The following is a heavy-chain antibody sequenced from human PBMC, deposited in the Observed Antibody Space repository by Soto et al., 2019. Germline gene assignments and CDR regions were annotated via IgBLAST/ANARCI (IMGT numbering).Heavy chain of an antibody. CDR1: GGSISSGGYY. V-gene: IGHV4-31*03. CDR3: ARAKRDYYDSSGYSLDY. D-gene: IGHD3-22*01. J-gene: IGHJ4*02. Sequence: QVQLQESGPGLVKPSQTLSLTCTVSGGSISSGGYYWNWIRQHPGKGLEWIGYIYYSGSTYYNPSLKSRVTISVDTSKNQFSLKLSSVTAADTAVYYCARAKRDYYDSSGYSLDYWGLGTLVTVSS. CDR2: IYYSGST.